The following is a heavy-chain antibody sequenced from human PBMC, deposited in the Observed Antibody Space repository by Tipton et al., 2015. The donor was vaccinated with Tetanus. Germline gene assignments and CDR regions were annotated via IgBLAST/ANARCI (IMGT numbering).Heavy chain of an antibody. CDR3: ARGGSHFDY. Sequence: QLVQSGAELKKPGASVKVSCKASGYSFTNYGFSWVRQAPGQGLEWMGWISAYSGNTKYPQKLQGRVTMTTDTSTNTAYMELRSLRSDDAALYYCARGGSHFDYWGQGTLVTVSS. CDR2: ISAYSGNT. D-gene: IGHD1-26*01. V-gene: IGHV1-18*01. CDR1: GYSFTNYG. J-gene: IGHJ4*02.